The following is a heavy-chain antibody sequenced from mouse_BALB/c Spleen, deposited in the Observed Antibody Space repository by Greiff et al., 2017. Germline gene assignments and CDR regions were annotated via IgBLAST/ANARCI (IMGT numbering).Heavy chain of an antibody. D-gene: IGHD1-2*01. CDR1: GYTFTSYW. V-gene: IGHV1-87*01. CDR2: IYPGDGDT. CDR3: ARSGPSLLRYFDY. Sequence: QVQLQQSGAELARPGASVKLSCKASGYTFTSYWMQWVKQRPGQGLEWIGAIYPGDGDTRYTQKFKGKATLTADKSSSTAYMQLSSLASEDSAVYYCARSGPSLLRYFDYWGQGTTLTVSS. J-gene: IGHJ2*01.